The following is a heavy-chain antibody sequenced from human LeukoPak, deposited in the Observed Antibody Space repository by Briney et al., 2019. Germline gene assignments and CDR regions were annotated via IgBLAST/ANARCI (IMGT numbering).Heavy chain of an antibody. J-gene: IGHJ4*02. CDR1: GFIFTNYW. Sequence: GGSLRLSCAASGFIFTNYWMNWVRQTPGKGLEWVANIKQDGSAEYYVDSVRGRLTISRDNARNSFYLQMNSLRVEDTAVYYCARDVGASGSLDYWGQGTLVTVSS. CDR3: ARDVGASGSLDY. V-gene: IGHV3-7*03. D-gene: IGHD3-10*01. CDR2: IKQDGSAE.